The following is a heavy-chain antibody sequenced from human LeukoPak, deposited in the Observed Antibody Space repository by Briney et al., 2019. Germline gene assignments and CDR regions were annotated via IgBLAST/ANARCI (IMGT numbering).Heavy chain of an antibody. J-gene: IGHJ4*02. D-gene: IGHD3-10*01. CDR1: GYTFTGYY. CDR3: ARDRVYGSGSSDY. V-gene: IGHV1-2*02. CDR2: INPNSGGT. Sequence: ASVKVSCKASGYTFTGYYMHWVRQAPGQGLEWIGWINPNSGGTNYAQKFQGRVTMTRDTSISTAYMELSRLRSDDTAVYYCARDRVYGSGSSDYWGQGTLVTVSS.